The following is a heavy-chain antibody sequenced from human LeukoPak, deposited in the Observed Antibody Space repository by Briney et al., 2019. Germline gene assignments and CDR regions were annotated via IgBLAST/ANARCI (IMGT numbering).Heavy chain of an antibody. V-gene: IGHV1-69-2*01. J-gene: IGHJ6*04. D-gene: IGHD2-2*01. CDR3: PTGGYCSSTSCYAAYYYYGMDV. CDR1: GYTFTDYY. CDR2: VDPEDGET. Sequence: ASVKVSCKVSGYTFTDYYMHWVQQAPGKGLEWMGLVDPEDGETIYAEKFQGRVTITADTSTDTAYMELSSLRSEDPAVYYCPTGGYCSSTSCYAAYYYYGMDVWGKGTTVTVSS.